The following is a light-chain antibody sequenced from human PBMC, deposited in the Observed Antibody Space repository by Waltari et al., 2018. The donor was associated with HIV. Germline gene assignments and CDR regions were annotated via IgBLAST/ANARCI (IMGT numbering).Light chain of an antibody. V-gene: IGKV1-27*01. CDR2: AAS. CDR3: QSYNNAPRT. J-gene: IGKJ2*01. Sequence: DIQMTQSPSSLSASVGDRVTMTCRANEDIRTYLAWFQHKPGKVPQLLIYAASTFHSGVPFRFSGSGYGTEFTLTIDSLQPEDVATYYCQSYNNAPRTFGPGTKLEIK. CDR1: EDIRTY.